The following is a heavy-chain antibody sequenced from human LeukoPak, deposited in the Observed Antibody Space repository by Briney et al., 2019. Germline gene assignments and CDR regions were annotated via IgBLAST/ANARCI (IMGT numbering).Heavy chain of an antibody. V-gene: IGHV3-33*01. CDR3: ARWSENNILTGHDY. Sequence: GRSLRLSCAASGFTFSSYGMHWVRQAPGKGLEWVAVIWYDGSNKYYADSMKGRFTISRDNSKNTLYLQMNSLRAEDTAVYYCARWSENNILTGHDYWGQGTLVTVSS. CDR2: IWYDGSNK. CDR1: GFTFSSYG. J-gene: IGHJ4*02. D-gene: IGHD3-9*01.